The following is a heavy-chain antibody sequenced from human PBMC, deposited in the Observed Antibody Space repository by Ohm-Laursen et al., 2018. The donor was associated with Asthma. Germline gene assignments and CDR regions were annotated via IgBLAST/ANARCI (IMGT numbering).Heavy chain of an antibody. V-gene: IGHV1-8*01. CDR1: GYTFTSYD. CDR3: ARGSPYCSGGSCYSGLDY. CDR2: MNPNSGNT. J-gene: IGHJ4*02. Sequence: GASVKVSCKASGYTFTSYDINWVRQATGQGLEWMGWMNPNSGNTGYAQKFQGRVTMTRNTSISTAYMELSSLRSEDTAVYYCARGSPYCSGGSCYSGLDYWGQGTLVTVSS. D-gene: IGHD2-15*01.